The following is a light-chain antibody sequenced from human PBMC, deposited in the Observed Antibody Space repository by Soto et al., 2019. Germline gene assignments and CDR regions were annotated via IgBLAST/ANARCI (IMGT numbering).Light chain of an antibody. V-gene: IGKV3-20*01. Sequence: GTLSLSPGERATLSCRSSQSVSSSDLAWYQQKPGQAPRLLIYGASSRATVIPDRFSGSGSGTDFTLTISRLEPEDFAVDYCQQYGSSPQTFGEGTKVDI. CDR3: QQYGSSPQT. J-gene: IGKJ1*01. CDR2: GAS. CDR1: QSVSSSD.